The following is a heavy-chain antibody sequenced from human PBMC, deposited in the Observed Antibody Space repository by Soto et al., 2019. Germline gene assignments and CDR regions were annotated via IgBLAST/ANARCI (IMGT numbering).Heavy chain of an antibody. CDR2: IIPIFGTA. V-gene: IGHV1-69*13. J-gene: IGHJ6*02. D-gene: IGHD2-2*02. CDR3: AIDRYCSSTSCYNGRSGSSYNYYYYGMDV. Sequence: SVKVSCKASGGTFSSYAISWVRQAPGQGLEWMGGIIPIFGTANYAQKFQGRVTITADESTSTAYMELSSLRSEDTAVYYCAIDRYCSSTSCYNGRSGSSYNYYYYGMDVWGQGTTVTVSS. CDR1: GGTFSSYA.